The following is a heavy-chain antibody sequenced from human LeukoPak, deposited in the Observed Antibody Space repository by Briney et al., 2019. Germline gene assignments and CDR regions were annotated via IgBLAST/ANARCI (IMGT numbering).Heavy chain of an antibody. CDR3: AREMGVVPTAIPTVDS. CDR1: GYTFTGHF. Sequence: ASVKVSCTASGYTFTGHFMHWVRQAPGQGLEWMGWIEPKSGGTHYGHKFQGRVTMTRDTSMSTAYMELGRLKADDTAVYYCAREMGVVPTAIPTVDSWGQGTLVTVSS. J-gene: IGHJ4*02. V-gene: IGHV1-2*02. D-gene: IGHD2-2*02. CDR2: IEPKSGGT.